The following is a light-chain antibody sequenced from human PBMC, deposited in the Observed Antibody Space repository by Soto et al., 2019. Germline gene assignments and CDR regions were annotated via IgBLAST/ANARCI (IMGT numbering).Light chain of an antibody. CDR3: QQGHNWPLT. Sequence: EIAMTQSPATLSVSPGERATLSCRASQSISTELAWYQQIPGQPPRLLIYSASTRATGVPARFTGSRSGSEFTLTISGLQSEDFAIYYCQQGHNWPLTFGQGTRLEI. CDR2: SAS. J-gene: IGKJ2*01. V-gene: IGKV3-15*01. CDR1: QSISTE.